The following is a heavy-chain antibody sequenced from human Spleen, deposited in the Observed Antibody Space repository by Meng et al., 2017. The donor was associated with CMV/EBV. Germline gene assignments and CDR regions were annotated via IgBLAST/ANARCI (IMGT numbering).Heavy chain of an antibody. Sequence: FSSYVITWVRRATGQGLEWVGGIIPVFGTPDYAEKFQGRVTISTDDSTSTASMELTSLRSDDTAVYYCARGPMTTFGGVNVWPLEYWGQGTLVTVSS. D-gene: IGHD3-16*02. CDR2: IIPVFGTP. CDR1: FSSYV. J-gene: IGHJ4*02. V-gene: IGHV1-69*05. CDR3: ARGPMTTFGGVNVWPLEY.